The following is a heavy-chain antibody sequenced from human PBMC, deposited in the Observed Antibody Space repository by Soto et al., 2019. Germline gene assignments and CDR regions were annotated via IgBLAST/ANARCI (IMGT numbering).Heavy chain of an antibody. CDR1: GGSISSYY. CDR2: IYYSGST. CDR3: ARGVEMATIILDY. D-gene: IGHD5-12*01. V-gene: IGHV4-59*01. Sequence: QVQLQESGPGLVKPSETLSLTCTVSGGSISSYYWSWIRQPPGKGLEWIGYIYYSGSTNYNPSLNGRCTISVDTSKHQFSLKLSSVTAADTAVYYSARGVEMATIILDYWGQGTLVTVSS. J-gene: IGHJ4*02.